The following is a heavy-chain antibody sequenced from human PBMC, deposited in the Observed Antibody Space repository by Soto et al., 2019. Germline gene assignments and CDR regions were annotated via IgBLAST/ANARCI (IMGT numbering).Heavy chain of an antibody. Sequence: EVQLVESGGGLVKPGGSLRLSCAASGFTFSSYSMNWVRQAPGKGLEWVSSISSSSSYIYYADSVKGRFTISRDNAKNSLYLQMNSLRDEDTAVYYCARDLRYYYDSNYYYYYCMDVWGQGTTVTVSS. D-gene: IGHD3-22*01. V-gene: IGHV3-21*01. CDR2: ISSSSSYI. CDR1: GFTFSSYS. J-gene: IGHJ6*02. CDR3: ARDLRYYYDSNYYYYYCMDV.